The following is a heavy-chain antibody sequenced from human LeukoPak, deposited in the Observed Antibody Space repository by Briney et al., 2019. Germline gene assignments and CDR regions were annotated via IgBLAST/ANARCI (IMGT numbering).Heavy chain of an antibody. D-gene: IGHD2-2*01. CDR3: ARQRFCSSTSCSPEIYYFDY. V-gene: IGHV4-59*08. CDR2: IYYSGST. J-gene: IGHJ4*02. Sequence: NPSETLSLTCTVSGGSISSYYWSWIRQPPGKGLEWIGYIYYSGSTNYNPSLKGRVTISVDTSKNQFSLKLSSVTAADTAVYYCARQRFCSSTSCSPEIYYFDYWGQGTLVTVSS. CDR1: GGSISSYY.